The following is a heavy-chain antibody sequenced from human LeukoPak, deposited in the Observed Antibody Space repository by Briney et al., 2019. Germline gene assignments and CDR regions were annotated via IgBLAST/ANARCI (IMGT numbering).Heavy chain of an antibody. D-gene: IGHD3-10*01. CDR3: ARDQIGSYYYGSGSYYWFDP. V-gene: IGHV4-59*12. CDR2: IYYSGST. J-gene: IGHJ5*02. Sequence: PSETLSLTCTVSGGSISSYYWSWIRQPPGKGLEWIGYIYYSGSTNYNPSLKGRVTISVDTSKNQFSLKLSSVTAADTAVYYCARDQIGSYYYGSGSYYWFDPWGQGTLVTVSS. CDR1: GGSISSYY.